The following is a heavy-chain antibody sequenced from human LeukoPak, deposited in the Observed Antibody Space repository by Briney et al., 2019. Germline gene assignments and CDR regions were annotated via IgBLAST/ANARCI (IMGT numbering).Heavy chain of an antibody. D-gene: IGHD2-2*01. CDR1: GYTLTSYY. CDR2: INPSGGNT. CDR3: ARGSSTSCYWCGWFDP. V-gene: IGHV1-46*01. J-gene: IGHJ5*02. Sequence: ASVKVSCKAYGYTLTSYYMHWVRQAPGQGLEWMGIINPSGGNTRYAQKFQGRVTMTRDTSTSTVYMELGSLRSEDTAMYYCARGSSTSCYWCGWFDPWGQGTLVTVPS.